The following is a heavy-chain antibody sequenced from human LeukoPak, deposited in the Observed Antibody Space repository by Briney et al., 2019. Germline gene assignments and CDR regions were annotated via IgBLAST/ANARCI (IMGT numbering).Heavy chain of an antibody. CDR3: ARDASGGVYDI. J-gene: IGHJ3*02. CDR2: ISGSGSAI. V-gene: IGHV3-48*03. Sequence: PGGSLRLSCAASGFTFSSYEMNRVRQAPGKGLEWVSYISGSGSAIYCADSVKGRFTISRDNAKNSLYLQMNSLRAEDTAVYHCARDASGGVYDIWGQGTMVTASS. CDR1: GFTFSSYE. D-gene: IGHD3-16*01.